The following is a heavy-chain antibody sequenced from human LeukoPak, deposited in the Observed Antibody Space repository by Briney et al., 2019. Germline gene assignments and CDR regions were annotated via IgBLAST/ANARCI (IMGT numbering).Heavy chain of an antibody. CDR3: TETYDYVWGSYSSAFDY. V-gene: IGHV3-23*01. CDR2: ISGSGGST. Sequence: GGSLRLSCAASGFTVSSNYMSWVRQAPGKGLEWVSAISGSGGSTYYADSVKGRFTISRDNSKNTLYLQMNSLRAEDTAVYYCTETYDYVWGSYSSAFDYWGQGTLVTVSS. CDR1: GFTVSSNY. J-gene: IGHJ4*02. D-gene: IGHD3-16*02.